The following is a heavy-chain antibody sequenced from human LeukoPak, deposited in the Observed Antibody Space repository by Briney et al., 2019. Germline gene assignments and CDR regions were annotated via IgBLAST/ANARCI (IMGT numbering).Heavy chain of an antibody. D-gene: IGHD3-9*01. CDR2: ITASGNTA. J-gene: IGHJ4*02. CDR1: RFTFSSYA. CDR3: AKSQGNFDWLSPLDY. V-gene: IGHV3-23*01. Sequence: GGSLRLSCTASRFTFSSYAMSWVRQAPGKGLEWVSGITASGNTAFYADSVKGRFTISKDNSKNTLYLQMNSLRAEDTAVYYCAKSQGNFDWLSPLDYWGQGTLVTVSS.